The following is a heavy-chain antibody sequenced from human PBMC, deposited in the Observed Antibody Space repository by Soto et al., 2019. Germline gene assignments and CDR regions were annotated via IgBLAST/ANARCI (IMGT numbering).Heavy chain of an antibody. CDR2: IYYSGST. CDR3: VRAKVVTQNWFDP. Sequence: QVQLQESGPGLVKPSQTLSLTCTVSGGSISSGDYYWSWIRQPPGKGLEWIGYIYYSGSTYYNPSLKSRVTISVDTSKNQFSQKLSSVTAADTAVYYCVRAKVVTQNWFDPWGQGTLITVSS. V-gene: IGHV4-30-4*01. J-gene: IGHJ5*02. CDR1: GGSISSGDYY. D-gene: IGHD2-21*02.